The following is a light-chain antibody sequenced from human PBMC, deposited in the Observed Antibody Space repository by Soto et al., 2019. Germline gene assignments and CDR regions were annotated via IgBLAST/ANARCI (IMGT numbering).Light chain of an antibody. CDR1: QSVSSN. V-gene: IGKV3-15*01. J-gene: IGKJ1*01. CDR3: QQYNNWPPWT. Sequence: EIVLTQSPATLSVSPGERDTLSCRASQSVSSNLAWYQQKPGQAPRLLIYGASTRATGNPARFSGSESGTEFTLTISGLQSEDFAVYYCQQYNNWPPWTFGQGTKVDIK. CDR2: GAS.